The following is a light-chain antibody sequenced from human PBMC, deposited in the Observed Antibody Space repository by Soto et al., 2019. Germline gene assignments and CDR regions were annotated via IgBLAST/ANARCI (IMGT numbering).Light chain of an antibody. CDR1: QSVSSTY. CDR2: GAS. J-gene: IGKJ1*01. V-gene: IGKV3-20*01. Sequence: IVLTQSPGTLSLSPGERATLSCRASQSVSSTYLAWYQQKPGQAPRLLIYGASSRATGIPDRFSGSASGTDFTLTISRLEPEDFAVYFCQHYGSSRTFGQGTKVDIK. CDR3: QHYGSSRT.